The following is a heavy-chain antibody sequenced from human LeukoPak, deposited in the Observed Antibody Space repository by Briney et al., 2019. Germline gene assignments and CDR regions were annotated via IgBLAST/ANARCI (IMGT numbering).Heavy chain of an antibody. CDR3: ARHITYYDILTGYAPRYFDL. CDR2: IYYSGST. CDR1: GGSISSSSYY. Sequence: SETLSLTCTVSGGSISSSSYYWGWIRRPPGKGLEWIGSIYYSGSTYYNPSLKSRVTISVDTSKNQFSLKLSSVTAADTAVYYCARHITYYDILTGYAPRYFDLWGRGTLVTVSS. V-gene: IGHV4-39*01. J-gene: IGHJ2*01. D-gene: IGHD3-9*01.